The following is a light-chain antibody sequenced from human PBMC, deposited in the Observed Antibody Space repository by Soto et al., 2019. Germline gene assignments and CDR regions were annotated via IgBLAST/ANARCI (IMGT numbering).Light chain of an antibody. CDR3: ISYAGSKNYV. V-gene: IGLV2-8*01. Sequence: QSALTQPPSASGSPGQSVTISCTGTSSDVGGYDYVSWYQQHPGKAPKLIIFEVYKRPSGVPDRFSGSKSGNTASLTVSGLQADDEADYYCISYAGSKNYVFGTGTKVTVL. J-gene: IGLJ1*01. CDR1: SSDVGGYDY. CDR2: EVY.